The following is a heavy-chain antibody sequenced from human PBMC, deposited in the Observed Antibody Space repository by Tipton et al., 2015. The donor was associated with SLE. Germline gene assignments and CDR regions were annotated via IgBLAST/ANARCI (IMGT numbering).Heavy chain of an antibody. CDR2: NYFGGIT. Sequence: SLRLSCAASGFTFEDYAMNWVRRAPGKGLEWVSVNYFGGITDYAASVKGRFTISRDNSKSTLDLQMNSLRPDDTAVYYCARQDFWNDPFDYWGRGTLVTVSS. J-gene: IGHJ4*02. CDR3: ARQDFWNDPFDY. V-gene: IGHV3-66*04. D-gene: IGHD1-1*01. CDR1: GFTFEDYA.